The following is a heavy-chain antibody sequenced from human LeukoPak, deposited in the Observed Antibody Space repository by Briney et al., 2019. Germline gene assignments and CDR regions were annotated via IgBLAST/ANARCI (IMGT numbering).Heavy chain of an antibody. CDR1: GGSISSYY. V-gene: IGHV4-4*07. D-gene: IGHD3-9*01. J-gene: IGHJ6*02. CDR3: ARDLDRDYDILTGYYYYYGMDI. Sequence: PSETLSLTCTVSGGSISSYYWSWIRQPAGKGLEWIGRIYTSGSTNYNPSLKSRVTMSVDTSKNQFSLKLSSVTAADTAVYYCARDLDRDYDILTGYYYYYGMDIWGQGTTVTVSS. CDR2: IYTSGST.